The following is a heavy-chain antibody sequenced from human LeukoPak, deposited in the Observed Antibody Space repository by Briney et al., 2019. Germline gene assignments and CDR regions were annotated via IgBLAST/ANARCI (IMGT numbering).Heavy chain of an antibody. J-gene: IGHJ1*01. CDR3: ARAQRSSSWETAEHFQH. D-gene: IGHD6-13*01. Sequence: GGSLRLSCAASGFTFSSYTMNWVRQAPGKGLEWVSSISRSSSYIYYTDSVRGRFTISRDDAKDSLYLQMISLRVEDTAVYYCARAQRSSSWETAEHFQHWGQGTLVTVSS. CDR2: ISRSSSYI. CDR1: GFTFSSYT. V-gene: IGHV3-21*01.